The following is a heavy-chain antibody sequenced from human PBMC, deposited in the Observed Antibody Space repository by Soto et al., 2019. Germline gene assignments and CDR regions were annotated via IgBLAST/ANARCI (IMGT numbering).Heavy chain of an antibody. CDR3: ARGEQWLDLDY. J-gene: IGHJ4*02. CDR2: INSDGGST. V-gene: IGHV3-74*01. Sequence: GGSLRLSCAASGFTFSSYAMSWVRQAPGKGLEWVSRINSDGGSTSYADSVKGRFTISRDNAKNTLYLQMNSLRAEDTAVYYCARGEQWLDLDYWGQGTLVTVSS. D-gene: IGHD6-19*01. CDR1: GFTFSSYA.